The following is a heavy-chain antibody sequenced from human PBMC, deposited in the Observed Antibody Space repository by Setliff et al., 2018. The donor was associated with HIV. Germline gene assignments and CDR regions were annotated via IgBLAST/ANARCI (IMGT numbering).Heavy chain of an antibody. CDR3: ASDRGIFSNCLYCFDS. J-gene: IGHJ5*01. Sequence: SETLSLTCTVSGGSISSSSYYWGWIRQPPGKGLEWIGSIYYSGNTYYNPSLKSRVTISVDTYKNQFSLNVNSVTAADTSLYYGASDRGIFSNCLYCFDSWGQGTLVPVSS. D-gene: IGHD2-15*01. V-gene: IGHV4-39*07. CDR2: IYYSGNT. CDR1: GGSISSSSYY.